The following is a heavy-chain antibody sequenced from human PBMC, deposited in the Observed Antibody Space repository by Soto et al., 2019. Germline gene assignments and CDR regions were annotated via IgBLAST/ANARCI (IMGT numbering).Heavy chain of an antibody. V-gene: IGHV4-59*11. CDR3: ARNQAGTVFGIPTPYYYMDV. J-gene: IGHJ6*03. CDR2: THYTGSS. CDR1: GDSIISHC. D-gene: IGHD3-3*01. Sequence: SETLCLTCTVSGDSIISHCWSWISQIPEKGLEWIGYTHYTGSSYYNPSLKSRVTMSVDTSKRQISLKLTSVTAADTAVYYCARNQAGTVFGIPTPYYYMDVWGKGTTVTVSS.